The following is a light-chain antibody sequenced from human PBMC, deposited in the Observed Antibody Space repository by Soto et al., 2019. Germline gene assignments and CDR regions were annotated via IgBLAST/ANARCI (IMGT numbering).Light chain of an antibody. V-gene: IGLV2-14*03. CDR3: SSYTSSSTPL. Sequence: QSALTQPASVSGSPGQSITISCTGTSSDIGGYNFVSWYQQHPGKAPKLMTYDVINRPSGVSNRFSGSKSGNTASLTISGLQAEDEADYYCSSYTSSSTPLFGGGTKLTVL. J-gene: IGLJ2*01. CDR1: SSDIGGYNF. CDR2: DVI.